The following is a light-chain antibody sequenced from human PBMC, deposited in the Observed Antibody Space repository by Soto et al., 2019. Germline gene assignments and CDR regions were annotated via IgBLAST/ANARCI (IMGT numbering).Light chain of an antibody. Sequence: EIAMTQCPSTLCVYPEERATLSCRASQSVSSNLAWYQQKPGQAPSLLIYDISARATGIPTRFSGSGSGTEFTLTISSLQSEDFAVYYCQQYNDWPLTFGGGTKVNIK. V-gene: IGKV3D-15*01. CDR2: DIS. J-gene: IGKJ4*01. CDR1: QSVSSN. CDR3: QQYNDWPLT.